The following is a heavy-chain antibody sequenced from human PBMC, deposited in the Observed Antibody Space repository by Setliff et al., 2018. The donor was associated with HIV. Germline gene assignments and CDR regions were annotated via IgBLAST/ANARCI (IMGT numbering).Heavy chain of an antibody. CDR2: INPNSGGT. Sequence: GASVKVSCKTSGYSFTGYYMHWVRQAPGQGLEWRGWINPNSGGTNYAQKFQGRVTMTRDTSISTTYMELSGLISDDTAVYYCARGSTIAARRPFDYWGQGTLVTVSS. V-gene: IGHV1-2*02. D-gene: IGHD6-6*01. J-gene: IGHJ4*02. CDR1: GYSFTGYY. CDR3: ARGSTIAARRPFDY.